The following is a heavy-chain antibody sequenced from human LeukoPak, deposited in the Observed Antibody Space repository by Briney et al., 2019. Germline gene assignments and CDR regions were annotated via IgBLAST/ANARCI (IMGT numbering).Heavy chain of an antibody. CDR3: ARPPDDFWSGYYPD. V-gene: IGHV1-2*02. CDR2: INPNSGGT. Sequence: ASVKVSCKASGYTFTGYYMHWVRQAPGQGLEWMGWINPNSGGTNYAQKFQGRVTMTRDTSISTAYMELSRLRSDDTAVCYCARPPDDFWSGYYPDWGQGTLVTVSS. D-gene: IGHD3-3*01. J-gene: IGHJ4*02. CDR1: GYTFTGYY.